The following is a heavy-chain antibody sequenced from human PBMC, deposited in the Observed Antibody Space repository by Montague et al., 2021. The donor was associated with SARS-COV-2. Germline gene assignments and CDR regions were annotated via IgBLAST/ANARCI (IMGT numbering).Heavy chain of an antibody. Sequence: QSGAEVKKPGESLRTSCKGSGYSFTSYWISWVRQMPGKGLEWMGRIDPSNSYTNYSPSFQGHVTISADKSISTAYLQWSSLKASDTAMYYCARRSYSSSWYDYWGQGTLVTVSS. CDR1: GYSFTSYW. D-gene: IGHD6-13*01. CDR2: IDPSNSYT. V-gene: IGHV5-10-1*01. J-gene: IGHJ4*02. CDR3: ARRSYSSSWYDY.